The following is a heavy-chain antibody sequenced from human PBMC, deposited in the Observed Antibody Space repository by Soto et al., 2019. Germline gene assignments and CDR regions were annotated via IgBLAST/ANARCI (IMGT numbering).Heavy chain of an antibody. D-gene: IGHD3-16*02. J-gene: IGHJ3*02. CDR3: AKETPSSYREVGAFDI. CDR2: ISGSGGST. CDR1: GFTFSSYA. V-gene: IGHV3-23*01. Sequence: PGVSLRLSCAASGFTFSSYAMSWVRQAPGKGLEWVSAISGSGGSTYYADSVKGRFTISRDNSKNTLYLQMNSLRAEDTAVYYCAKETPSSYREVGAFDIWGQGTMVTVSS.